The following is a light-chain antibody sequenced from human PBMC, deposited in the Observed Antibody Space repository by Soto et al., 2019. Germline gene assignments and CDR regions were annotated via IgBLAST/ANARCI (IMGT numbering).Light chain of an antibody. CDR3: QQYGGSSGYT. CDR1: QSVSSSY. CDR2: GAS. J-gene: IGKJ2*01. V-gene: IGKV3-20*01. Sequence: EIVLTQSPGTLSLSPGERATLSCRASQSVSSSYLAWYQQKPGQAPRLLIYGASSRATGIPDRFSGSGSGTDFTLTISRLEPEDFAVYYCQQYGGSSGYTLGQGTKLE.